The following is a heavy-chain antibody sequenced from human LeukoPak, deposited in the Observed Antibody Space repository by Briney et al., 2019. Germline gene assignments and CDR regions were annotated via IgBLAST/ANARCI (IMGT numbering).Heavy chain of an antibody. D-gene: IGHD1-26*01. Sequence: PSETLSLTCAVSGGSLSVYYWSWIRRPPGKGLEGMRDINHSGGTGYSPSLKSRLTISVDTSKNQFSLNLNSVTAADTAVYFCARFSDSEPIDSWGQGTLVTVSS. CDR1: GGSLSVYY. J-gene: IGHJ4*02. CDR2: INHSGGT. CDR3: ARFSDSEPIDS. V-gene: IGHV4-34*01.